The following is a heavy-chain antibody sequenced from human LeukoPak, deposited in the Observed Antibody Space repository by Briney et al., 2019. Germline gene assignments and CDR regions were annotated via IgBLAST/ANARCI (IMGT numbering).Heavy chain of an antibody. Sequence: GASVKVSCKASGLTFTSSAVQWVRQARGQRLEWIGWIVVGSGNTNYAQKFQERVTITRDMSTSTAYMELSSLRSEDTAVYYCAADRSEKYYDFWSGYQLADYGMDVWGQGTTVTVSS. J-gene: IGHJ6*02. D-gene: IGHD3-3*01. V-gene: IGHV1-58*01. CDR1: GLTFTSSA. CDR3: AADRSEKYYDFWSGYQLADYGMDV. CDR2: IVVGSGNT.